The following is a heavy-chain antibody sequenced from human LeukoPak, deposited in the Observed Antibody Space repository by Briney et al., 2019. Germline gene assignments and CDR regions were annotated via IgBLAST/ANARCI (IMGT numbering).Heavy chain of an antibody. CDR2: ICYDGINK. J-gene: IGHJ4*02. CDR1: GFTFSSHG. CDR3: ARDLGYCSSTRCYDLGAIDY. V-gene: IGHV3-33*01. D-gene: IGHD2-2*01. Sequence: GGSLRLSCAASGFTFSSHGMHWVRQAPGKGLEWVSVICYDGINKYYAASVKGRFTISRDNTKNSLYLQMNSLRAEDKAVYYCARDLGYCSSTRCYDLGAIDYWGQGTLVTVSS.